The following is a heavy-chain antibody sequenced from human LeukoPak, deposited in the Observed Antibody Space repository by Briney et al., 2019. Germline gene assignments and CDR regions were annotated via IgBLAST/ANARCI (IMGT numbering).Heavy chain of an antibody. CDR1: GFTFSSYW. V-gene: IGHV3-7*03. J-gene: IGHJ4*02. Sequence: PGGSLRLSCAASGFTFSSYWMGWVRQAPGKGLEWVANIKQDGSEKYYVDSVKGRFTISRDNAKNSLYLQMNSLRAEDTAVYYCARAAYSSGWYVFFDYWGQGTLVTVSS. D-gene: IGHD6-19*01. CDR3: ARAAYSSGWYVFFDY. CDR2: IKQDGSEK.